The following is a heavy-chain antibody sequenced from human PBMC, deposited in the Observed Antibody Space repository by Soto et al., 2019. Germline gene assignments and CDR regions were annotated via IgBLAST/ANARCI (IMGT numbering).Heavy chain of an antibody. CDR3: AGEGGFYYGSGSGLNV. V-gene: IGHV6-1*01. CDR2: TYYRSKWYN. D-gene: IGHD3-10*01. Sequence: SQTLSLTCAISGDSVSSNSAAWNWIRQAPSRGLEWLGRTYYRSKWYNDYAVSVKSRITVNPDTSKNQFSLQLNSVTPEDAAMYYCAGEGGFYYGSGSGLNVWGQGTTVTVSS. J-gene: IGHJ6*02. CDR1: GDSVSSNSAA.